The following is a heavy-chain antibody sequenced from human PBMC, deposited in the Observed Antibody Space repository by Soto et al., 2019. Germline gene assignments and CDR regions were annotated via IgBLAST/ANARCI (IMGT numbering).Heavy chain of an antibody. Sequence: PGESLKISCSGSGYNYNLHWISWVRQKPGRGLEWMGIIYPGDSDTRYNPPFQGQVTISVDKSINTAYLQWDSLEASDTATYYCARHLRSYDFFQYYYGIDVWGQGSTVTVSS. V-gene: IGHV5-51*01. J-gene: IGHJ6*02. CDR3: ARHLRSYDFFQYYYGIDV. CDR1: GYNYNLHW. CDR2: IYPGDSDT. D-gene: IGHD3-16*01.